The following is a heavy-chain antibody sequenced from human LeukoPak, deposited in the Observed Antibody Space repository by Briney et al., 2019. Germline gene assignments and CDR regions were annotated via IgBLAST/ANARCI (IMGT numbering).Heavy chain of an antibody. Sequence: ASVKVSCKASGYTFTSYAMNWVRQAPGQGLEWMGWINPNSGGTNYAQKFQGRVTMTRDTSISTAYMEVSSLRSDDTAVYFCAADPRPTINSYYAYYMDVWGTGTTVTISS. V-gene: IGHV1-2*02. D-gene: IGHD1-1*01. CDR2: INPNSGGT. CDR3: AADPRPTINSYYAYYMDV. J-gene: IGHJ6*03. CDR1: GYTFTSYA.